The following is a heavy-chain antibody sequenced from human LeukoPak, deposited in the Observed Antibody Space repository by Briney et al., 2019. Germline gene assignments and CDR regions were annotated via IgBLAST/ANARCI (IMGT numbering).Heavy chain of an antibody. D-gene: IGHD5-24*01. CDR3: AADSGRDGYNYDY. Sequence: SVKVSCKASGFTFTSSAAQWVRQARGQRLEWIGWIVVGSGNTNYAQKFQERVTITRDMSTSTAYMELSSLRSEDTAVYYCAADSGRDGYNYDYWGQGTLVTVSS. J-gene: IGHJ4*02. V-gene: IGHV1-58*01. CDR1: GFTFTSSA. CDR2: IVVGSGNT.